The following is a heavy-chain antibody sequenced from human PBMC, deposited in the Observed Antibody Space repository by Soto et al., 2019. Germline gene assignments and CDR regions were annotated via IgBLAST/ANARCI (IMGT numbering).Heavy chain of an antibody. V-gene: IGHV4-4*07. CDR3: ARSPSTSIIGTFDX. CDR2: IYASGHT. J-gene: IGHJ3*01. CDR1: GGAISAFN. Sequence: SETLSLTCTVSGGAISAFNWNWIRQTAGKGLEWILRIYASGHTNYNPALESRVTMSIDSSKQQFSLKLNSVTAADTAVYYCARSPSTSIIGTFDXWGQGTLVTVS. D-gene: IGHD6-6*01.